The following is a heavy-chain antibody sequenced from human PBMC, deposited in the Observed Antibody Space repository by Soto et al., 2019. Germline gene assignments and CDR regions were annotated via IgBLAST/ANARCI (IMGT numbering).Heavy chain of an antibody. Sequence: SETLSLACTVSGGSISSSSYYWGWIRQPPGKGLEWIGSIYYSGSTYYNPSLKSRVTISVDTSKNQFSLKLSSVTAADTAVYYCVPYIPAAGTRYFQHWGQGTLVTVSS. D-gene: IGHD6-13*01. V-gene: IGHV4-39*01. J-gene: IGHJ1*01. CDR1: GGSISSSSYY. CDR3: VPYIPAAGTRYFQH. CDR2: IYYSGST.